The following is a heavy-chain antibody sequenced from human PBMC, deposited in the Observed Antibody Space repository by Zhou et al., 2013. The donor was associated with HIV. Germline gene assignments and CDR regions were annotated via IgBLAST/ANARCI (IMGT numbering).Heavy chain of an antibody. CDR1: GYTFTIYG. J-gene: IGHJ4*02. V-gene: IGHV1-18*01. Sequence: QVQLVQSGPEVKKPGASVRVSCKASGYTFTIYGITWVRQAPGQGLEWMGWISGYNGNTNYAQKIQGRVTMTRDTSTSTVYLELRSLTSGDTAVYYCAREADSFDFWGQGTLVSVSS. CDR2: ISGYNGNT. CDR3: AREADSFDF. D-gene: IGHD6-19*01.